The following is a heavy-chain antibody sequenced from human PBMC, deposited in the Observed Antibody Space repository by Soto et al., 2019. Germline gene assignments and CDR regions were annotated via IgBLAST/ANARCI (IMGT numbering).Heavy chain of an antibody. CDR3: ARVPQWLWAAFDI. D-gene: IGHD3-22*01. Sequence: SETLSVTCTVSGGSISSGDYYWSWIRQPPGKGLEWIGYIYYSGSTYYNPSLKSRVTISVDTSKNQFSLKLSSVTAADTAVYYGARVPQWLWAAFDIWGQGTMVTVSS. J-gene: IGHJ3*02. CDR2: IYYSGST. V-gene: IGHV4-30-4*01. CDR1: GGSISSGDYY.